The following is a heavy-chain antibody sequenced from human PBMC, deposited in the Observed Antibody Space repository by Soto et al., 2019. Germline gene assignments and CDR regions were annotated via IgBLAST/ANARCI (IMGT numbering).Heavy chain of an antibody. D-gene: IGHD1-26*01. CDR3: AAGRAPAIVGATLGY. CDR1: GGSISNYH. CDR2: ISYTGST. V-gene: IGHV4-59*12. J-gene: IGHJ4*02. Sequence: SETLSLTCSVSGGSISNYHWSWIRQPPGKGLEWIGYISYTGSTNYSPSLKSRVTISVDTSKNQFSLKLSSVTAADTAVYYCAAGRAPAIVGATLGYWGQGSLVTVSA.